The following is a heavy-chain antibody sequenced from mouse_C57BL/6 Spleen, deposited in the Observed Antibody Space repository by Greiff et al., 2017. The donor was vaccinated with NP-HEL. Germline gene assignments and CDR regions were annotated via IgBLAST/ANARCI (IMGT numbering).Heavy chain of an antibody. CDR2: SRNKANDYTT. D-gene: IGHD6-1*01. CDR1: GFTFSDFY. V-gene: IGHV7-1*01. Sequence: EVKVVESGGGLVQSGRSLRLSCATSGFTFSDFYMEWVRQAPGKGLEWIAASRNKANDYTTEYSASVKGRFIVSRDTSQSILYLQMNALRAEHTAIYYCARGLWGGYFDYWGQGTTLTVSS. CDR3: ARGLWGGYFDY. J-gene: IGHJ2*01.